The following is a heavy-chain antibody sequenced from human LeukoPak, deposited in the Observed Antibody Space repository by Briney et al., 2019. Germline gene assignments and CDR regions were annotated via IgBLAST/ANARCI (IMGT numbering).Heavy chain of an antibody. CDR1: GYTFTGYY. CDR3: AREYYYDSSGYYY. D-gene: IGHD3-22*01. Sequence: ASVKVSCKASGYTFTGYYMHWVRQAPGQGLEWMGWINPNSGGTNYAQKFQGRVTMTRDTSISTAYMELSRLRSDDTAAYYCAREYYYDSSGYYYWGQGTLVTVSS. J-gene: IGHJ4*02. CDR2: INPNSGGT. V-gene: IGHV1-2*02.